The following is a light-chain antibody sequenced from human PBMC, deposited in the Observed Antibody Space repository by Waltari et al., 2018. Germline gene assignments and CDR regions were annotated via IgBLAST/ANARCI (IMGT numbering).Light chain of an antibody. CDR1: QSLLHSSGNTY. Sequence: DIVMTQTPLSLPITPGEPASISCRSSQSLLHSSGNTYLHWYLQKPGQSPQLLIYGGSNRASGVPDRFSGSGSGTDFTLEISKVEAEDVGVYYCVQAIAFPLTFGGGTKVEIK. V-gene: IGKV2-40*01. J-gene: IGKJ4*01. CDR3: VQAIAFPLT. CDR2: GGS.